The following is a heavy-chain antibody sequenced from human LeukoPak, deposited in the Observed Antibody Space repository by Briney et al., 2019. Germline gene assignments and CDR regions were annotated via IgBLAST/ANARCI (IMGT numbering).Heavy chain of an antibody. V-gene: IGHV3-23*01. CDR3: AKDVGKWESLHFFDY. CDR2: ISGSGAST. CDR1: GFTFNSYA. Sequence: AGGSLRLSCAASGFTFNSYAMSWVRQAPGKGLEWISGISGSGASTYYADSVTGRFTISRDNSRNTLYLQMNSLRGDDTAVYYCAKDVGKWESLHFFDYWGQGTLVTVSS. J-gene: IGHJ4*02. D-gene: IGHD1-26*01.